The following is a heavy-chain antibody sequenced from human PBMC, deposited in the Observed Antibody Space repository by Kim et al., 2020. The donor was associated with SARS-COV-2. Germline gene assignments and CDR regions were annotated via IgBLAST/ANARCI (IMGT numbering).Heavy chain of an antibody. V-gene: IGHV3-33*01. J-gene: IGHJ4*02. D-gene: IGHD6-13*01. CDR3: ARDLGSGEQQLVRDFVDY. Sequence: GGSLRLSCAASGFTFSSYGMHWVRQAPGKGLEWVAVIWYDGSNKYYADSVKGRFTISRDNSKNTLYLQMNSLRAEDTAVYYCARDLGSGEQQLVRDFVDYWGQGTLVTVSS. CDR2: IWYDGSNK. CDR1: GFTFSSYG.